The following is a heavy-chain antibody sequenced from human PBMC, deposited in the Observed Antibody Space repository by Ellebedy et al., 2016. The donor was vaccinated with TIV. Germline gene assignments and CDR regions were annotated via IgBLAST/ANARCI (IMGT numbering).Heavy chain of an antibody. J-gene: IGHJ6*02. CDR1: GYTFPSYA. CDR2: INAGNGNT. D-gene: IGHD5/OR15-5a*01. CDR3: GRVIVSTPGDYYYGMDV. V-gene: IGHV1-3*01. Sequence: ASVKVSXKPSGYTFPSYAMHWVRQAPGQRLEWMGWINAGNGNTKYSQKFQGRVTITRDTSASTAYMELSSLRSEDTAVYYCGRVIVSTPGDYYYGMDVWGQGTTVTVS.